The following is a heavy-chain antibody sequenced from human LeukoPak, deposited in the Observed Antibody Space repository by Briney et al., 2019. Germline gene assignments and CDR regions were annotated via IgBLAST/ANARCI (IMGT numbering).Heavy chain of an antibody. CDR2: FDPEDGET. J-gene: IGHJ4*02. V-gene: IGHV1-24*01. Sequence: GASVKVSCKVSGYTLTELSMHWVRQAPGKGLEWMGGFDPEDGETIYALKFQGRVTMTEDTSTDTGYMELSSLRSEDTAVNYWPKTKGPCGGDCYYEFASWGQGTLVTVSP. CDR1: GYTLTELS. D-gene: IGHD2-21*02. CDR3: PKTKGPCGGDCYYEFAS.